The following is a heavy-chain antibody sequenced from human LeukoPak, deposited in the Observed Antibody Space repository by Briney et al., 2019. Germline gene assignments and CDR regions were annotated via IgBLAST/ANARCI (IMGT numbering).Heavy chain of an antibody. J-gene: IGHJ6*02. CDR2: ISYSGST. V-gene: IGHV4-61*01. CDR1: GGSVSSGSYY. Sequence: SETLSLTCTVSGGSVSSGSYYWSWIRQPPGKGLEWIGYISYSGSTNYNPSLKSRVTISVDTSKNQSSLKLRSVTAADTAVYYCARVVVQTAKKLGSHYYYGMDVWGQGTTVTVSS. CDR3: ARVVVQTAKKLGSHYYYGMDV. D-gene: IGHD2-15*01.